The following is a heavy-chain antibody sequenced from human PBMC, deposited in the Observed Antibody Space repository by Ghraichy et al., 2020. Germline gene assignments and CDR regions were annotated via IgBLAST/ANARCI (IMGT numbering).Heavy chain of an antibody. CDR2: TYYRSKWYN. Sequence: SQTLSLTCAISGDSVSSNSAAWNWIRQSPSRGLEWLGRTYYRSKWYNDYAVSVKSRITINPDTSKNQFSLQLNSVTPEDTAVYYCASSAGWIVGATTYWFDPWGQGTLVTVSS. J-gene: IGHJ5*02. CDR3: ASSAGWIVGATTYWFDP. V-gene: IGHV6-1*01. D-gene: IGHD1-26*01. CDR1: GDSVSSNSAA.